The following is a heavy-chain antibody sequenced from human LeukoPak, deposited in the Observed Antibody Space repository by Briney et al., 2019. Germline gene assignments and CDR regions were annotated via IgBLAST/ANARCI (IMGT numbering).Heavy chain of an antibody. D-gene: IGHD1-26*01. CDR3: ARRPSGSYRALDY. CDR2: ISNTGGTT. Sequence: PGGSLRLSCAASGFTFSSYAMSWVRQAPGKGLEWVSVISNTGGTTYYADSVKGRFTISRDNSKTTLYLQVNSLRAEDAAVYFCARRPSGSYRALDYWGQGTLVTVSS. J-gene: IGHJ4*02. CDR1: GFTFSSYA. V-gene: IGHV3-23*01.